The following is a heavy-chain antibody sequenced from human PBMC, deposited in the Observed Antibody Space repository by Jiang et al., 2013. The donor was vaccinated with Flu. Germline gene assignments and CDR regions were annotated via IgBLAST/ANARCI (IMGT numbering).Heavy chain of an antibody. Sequence: LVQPGRSLRLSCAASGFTFDDYAMHWVRQAPGKGLEWVSGISWNSGSIGYADSVKGRFTISRDNAKNSLYLQMNSLRAEDTALYYCAKDLAAGWPPNAFDIWGQGTMVTVSS. CDR1: GFTFDDYA. D-gene: IGHD5-24*01. CDR2: ISWNSGSI. CDR3: AKDLAAGWPPNAFDI. J-gene: IGHJ3*02. V-gene: IGHV3-9*01.